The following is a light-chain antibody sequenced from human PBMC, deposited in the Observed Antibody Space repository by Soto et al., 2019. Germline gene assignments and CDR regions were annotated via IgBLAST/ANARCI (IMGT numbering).Light chain of an antibody. Sequence: EIVLTQSPGTLSLSPGERATLSCRASQSVPANYLAWYRQKPGQAPRLLIYGASSRATGIPDRFSGSGSGTDFTLTISSLGPEDFAVYYCLQYGIPLWTFGQGTKVEIK. CDR3: LQYGIPLWT. CDR2: GAS. J-gene: IGKJ1*01. V-gene: IGKV3-20*01. CDR1: QSVPANY.